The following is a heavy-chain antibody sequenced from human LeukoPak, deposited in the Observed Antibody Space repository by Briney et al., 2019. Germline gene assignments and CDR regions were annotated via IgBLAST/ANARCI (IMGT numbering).Heavy chain of an antibody. D-gene: IGHD6-13*01. CDR2: IIPIFGTA. CDR1: GGTFSSYA. V-gene: IGHV1-69*01. J-gene: IGHJ4*02. CDR3: ARRDLAAVGTLDY. Sequence: GSSVKVSCKASGGTFSSYAISWVRQAPGQGLEWMGGIIPIFGTANYAQKFQGRVTITADESTSTAYMELSSLRSEDTAAYYCARRDLAAVGTLDYWGQGTLVTVSS.